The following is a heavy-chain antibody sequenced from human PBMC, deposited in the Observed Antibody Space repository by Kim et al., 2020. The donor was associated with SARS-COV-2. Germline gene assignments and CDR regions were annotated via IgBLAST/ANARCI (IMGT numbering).Heavy chain of an antibody. CDR3: ARVVRGPWKFDP. J-gene: IGHJ5*02. Sequence: ASVKVSCKASGYSFTRYTIYWVRQAPGQGLEWMGWISAGNGNAKYSEKSQDRVTITWDTSATTVYMDVRNLRFEDTAVYYCARVVRGPWKFDPWGQGTLVTVSS. V-gene: IGHV1-3*01. D-gene: IGHD1-1*01. CDR1: GYSFTRYT. CDR2: ISAGNGNA.